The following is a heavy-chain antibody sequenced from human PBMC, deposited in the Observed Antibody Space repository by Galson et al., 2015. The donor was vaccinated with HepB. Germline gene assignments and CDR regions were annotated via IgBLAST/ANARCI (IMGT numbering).Heavy chain of an antibody. CDR2: IYYSGST. CDR3: ARRYTGSDHYFDY. CDR1: GGSISSYC. Sequence: ETLSLTCTVSGGSISSYCWSWIRQPPGKRLEWIGYIYYSGSTSYNPSLKSRVTISVDTSKNQFSLKLSSVTAADTAVYYCARRYTGSDHYFDYWGQGTLVTVSS. D-gene: IGHD5-12*01. J-gene: IGHJ4*02. V-gene: IGHV4-59*01.